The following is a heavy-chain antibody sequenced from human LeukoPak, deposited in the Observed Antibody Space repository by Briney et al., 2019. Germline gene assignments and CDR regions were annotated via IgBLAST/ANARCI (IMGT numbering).Heavy chain of an antibody. J-gene: IGHJ4*02. Sequence: SETLSLTCTVSGGSISSSSYYWGWIRQPPGKGLEWIGSIYYSGSTYYNPSLKSRVTISVDTSKNQFSLKLSSVTAADTAVYYCARDLTTVTIFGYWGQGTLVTVSS. CDR2: IYYSGST. D-gene: IGHD4-17*01. CDR1: GGSISSSSYY. CDR3: ARDLTTVTIFGY. V-gene: IGHV4-39*02.